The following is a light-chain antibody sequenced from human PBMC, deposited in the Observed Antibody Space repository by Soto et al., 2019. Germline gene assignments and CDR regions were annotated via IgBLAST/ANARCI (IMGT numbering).Light chain of an antibody. J-gene: IGKJ5*01. CDR3: QQRSNWQIT. Sequence: ETVMTQSPATLSVSPGERATLSCWASQSVISKLAWYQQKPGQAPRLLIYEASTRAIGIPDRFSGSGSGTDFTLTISRLEPDDFAVYYCQQRSNWQITFGQGTRLEIK. CDR2: EAS. CDR1: QSVISK. V-gene: IGKV3D-20*02.